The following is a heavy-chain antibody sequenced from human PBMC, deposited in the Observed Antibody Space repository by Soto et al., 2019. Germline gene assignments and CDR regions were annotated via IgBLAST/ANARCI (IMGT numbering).Heavy chain of an antibody. CDR3: ARKTYSSSGAFDH. D-gene: IGHD3-10*01. J-gene: IGHJ4*02. Sequence: QVTLKESGPVLMRPTETLTLTCTVSGFSLSDPRLGVGWIRQPPGKPLEWLAHIFSDHEKSYSPSLKTRLTISKDTSNSQVFLRLTNVGPVDTATYFCARKTYSSSGAFDHWGLGTLVTVPS. CDR1: GFSLSDPRLG. V-gene: IGHV2-26*01. CDR2: IFSDHEK.